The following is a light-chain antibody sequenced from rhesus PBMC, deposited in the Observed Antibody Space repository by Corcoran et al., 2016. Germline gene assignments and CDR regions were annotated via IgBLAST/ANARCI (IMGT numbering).Light chain of an antibody. CDR1: QGINKE. CDR2: LAS. J-gene: IGKJ1*01. Sequence: DIQMTQSPSSLSASVGDRGTVTCRASQGINKELSRYQPKPGKAPTLLIYLASSWQTGGSSRFSGGGSGTDCTLTISSLRPEDVATYYCLQDYTTPWPFGQGTKVEIK. V-gene: IGKV1-94*01. CDR3: LQDYTTPWP.